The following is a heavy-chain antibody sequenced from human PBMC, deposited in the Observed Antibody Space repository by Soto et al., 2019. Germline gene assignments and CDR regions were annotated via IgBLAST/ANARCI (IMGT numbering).Heavy chain of an antibody. CDR3: AIVDNYFTPAPQDV. CDR1: GYIFVNYG. Sequence: QVQLVQSGDEVKKPGASVKVSCKASGYIFVNYGIAWVRQAPGQGLEWMGWISPYTGNTHSASKVQGRLTMTTDTSTSSASMDMQSLTSNDTAVYYCAIVDNYFTPAPQDVWGQGTTGTLSS. CDR2: ISPYTGNT. J-gene: IGHJ6*01. D-gene: IGHD2-15*01. V-gene: IGHV1-18*01.